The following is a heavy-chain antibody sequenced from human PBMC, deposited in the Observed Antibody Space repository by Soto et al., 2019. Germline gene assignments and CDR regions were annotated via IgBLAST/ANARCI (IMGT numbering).Heavy chain of an antibody. CDR3: AKDFTVGYYYGSSGYYFSGY. Sequence: GGSLRLSCAASGFTFSIYAMSWVRQAPGKGLEWVSAISGSGGSTYYADSVKGRFTISRDNSKNTLYLQMNILRAEDRAVYYCAKDFTVGYYYGSSGYYFSGYWGQGTLVTVCS. D-gene: IGHD3-22*01. V-gene: IGHV3-23*01. J-gene: IGHJ4*02. CDR2: ISGSGGST. CDR1: GFTFSIYA.